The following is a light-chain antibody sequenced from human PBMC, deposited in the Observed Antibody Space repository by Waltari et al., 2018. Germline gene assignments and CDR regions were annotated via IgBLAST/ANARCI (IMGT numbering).Light chain of an antibody. CDR3: QQSYSALT. CDR2: AAS. Sequence: DIQMTQSPSSLSASVGDRVTITCLASQSITIYLNWYQHKPGKAPKLLIYAASSLQGGVPTRFSGSGSGTDFNLTISTLQPEDFATYYCQQSYSALTFGGGTKVEIK. CDR1: QSITIY. V-gene: IGKV1-39*01. J-gene: IGKJ4*01.